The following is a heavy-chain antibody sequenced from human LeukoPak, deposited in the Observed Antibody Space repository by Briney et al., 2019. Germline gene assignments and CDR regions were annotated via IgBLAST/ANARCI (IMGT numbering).Heavy chain of an antibody. CDR1: GCTFTSYG. CDR2: ISAYNGNT. J-gene: IGHJ6*03. Sequence: ASVKVSCRASGCTFTSYGISWVRQAPGQGLEWMGWISAYNGNTNYAQKLQGRVTMTTDTSTSTAYMELRNLRSDDTAVYYCARVGAGYNGNYYYYYYMDVWGKGTTVTVSS. D-gene: IGHD5-24*01. V-gene: IGHV1-18*01. CDR3: ARVGAGYNGNYYYYYYMDV.